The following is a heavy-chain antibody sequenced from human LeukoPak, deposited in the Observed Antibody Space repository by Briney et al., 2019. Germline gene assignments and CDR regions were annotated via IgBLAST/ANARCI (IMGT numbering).Heavy chain of an antibody. J-gene: IGHJ4*02. Sequence: GGSLRLSCAASGFTFSSYAMSWVRQAPGKGLEWGSAISGSGGSTYYADSVKGRFTISRDNSKNTLYLQMNSLRAEDTAVYYCAKAVQQLVFYFDYWGQGTLVTVSS. V-gene: IGHV3-23*01. D-gene: IGHD6-13*01. CDR1: GFTFSSYA. CDR2: ISGSGGST. CDR3: AKAVQQLVFYFDY.